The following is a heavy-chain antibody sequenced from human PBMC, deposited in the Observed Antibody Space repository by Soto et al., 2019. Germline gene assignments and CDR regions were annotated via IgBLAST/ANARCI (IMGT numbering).Heavy chain of an antibody. CDR3: AKDSFINLRGYDSY. Sequence: GGSLRLSCAASGFTFSTYAMIWVRQAPGKGLEWVSAISGSGDSTYYADSVKGRFTISRDNSKNTLYLQMSSLRAEDTAIYYCAKDSFINLRGYDSYWGQGTLVTVSS. J-gene: IGHJ4*02. CDR2: ISGSGDST. D-gene: IGHD5-12*01. CDR1: GFTFSTYA. V-gene: IGHV3-23*01.